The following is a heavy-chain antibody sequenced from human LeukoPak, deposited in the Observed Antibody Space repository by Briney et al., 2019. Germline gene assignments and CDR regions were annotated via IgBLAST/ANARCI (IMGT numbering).Heavy chain of an antibody. CDR2: IYHNRTT. CDR1: GGSISSGGYY. Sequence: SQTLSLTCTVCGGSISSGGYYWRWIRQPPGKGLEWIGYIYHNRTTYYNPSLKTRVTISVDRSKNQFSLKLSSVTAADTAVYYCARALLGGLNAFDIWGQGTMVTVSS. V-gene: IGHV4-30-2*01. J-gene: IGHJ3*02. D-gene: IGHD3-16*01. CDR3: ARALLGGLNAFDI.